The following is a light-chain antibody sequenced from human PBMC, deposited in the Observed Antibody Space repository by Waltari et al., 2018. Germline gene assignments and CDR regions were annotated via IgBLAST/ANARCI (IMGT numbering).Light chain of an antibody. Sequence: QSVLTQPPSTSGTPGQRVTIYCSGSSSNIGSNYVYWYQQFPGTAPHLLIYRNDQRPSGVPDRFSGSKFGTSTSLAISGLRSDDEADYFCASWDDNLSGAVFGGGTRLTVL. J-gene: IGLJ2*01. CDR3: ASWDDNLSGAV. V-gene: IGLV1-47*01. CDR1: SSNIGSNY. CDR2: RND.